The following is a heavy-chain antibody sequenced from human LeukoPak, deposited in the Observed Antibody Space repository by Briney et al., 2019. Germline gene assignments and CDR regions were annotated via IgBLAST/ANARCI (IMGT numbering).Heavy chain of an antibody. CDR1: GYTFTSYD. V-gene: IGHV1-8*01. J-gene: IGHJ4*02. CDR3: ARGPPGGWFGELSYDY. D-gene: IGHD3-10*01. CDR2: MNPNSGNT. Sequence: ASVKVSCXASGYTFTSYDINWVRQATGQGLEWMGWMNPNSGNTGYAQKFQGRVTMTRNTSISTAYMELSSLRSEDTAVYYCARGPPGGWFGELSYDYWGQGTLVTVSS.